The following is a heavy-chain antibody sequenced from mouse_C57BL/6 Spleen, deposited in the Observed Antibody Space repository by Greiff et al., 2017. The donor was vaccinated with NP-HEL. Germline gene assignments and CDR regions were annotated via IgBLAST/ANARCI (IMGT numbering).Heavy chain of an antibody. Sequence: VQLQQSGTELVKPGASVKLSCKASGYTFTSYWMHWVKQRPGQGLEWIGNINPSNGGTNYNEKFKSKATLTVDKSSSTAYMQLSSLTSEDSAVYYCARSPVVADWYFDVWGTGTTVTVSS. D-gene: IGHD1-1*01. V-gene: IGHV1-53*01. CDR3: ARSPVVADWYFDV. CDR2: INPSNGGT. J-gene: IGHJ1*03. CDR1: GYTFTSYW.